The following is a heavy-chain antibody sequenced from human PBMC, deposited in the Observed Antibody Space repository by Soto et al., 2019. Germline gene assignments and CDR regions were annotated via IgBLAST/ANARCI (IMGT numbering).Heavy chain of an antibody. J-gene: IGHJ4*02. CDR3: AKGSFGFDY. V-gene: IGHV3-23*01. CDR2: ISKSGDST. D-gene: IGHD3-10*01. Sequence: GGSLRLSCAASGVTFTSYAMTWVRQVPGEGLQWVSSISKSGDSTYYADSVKGRFTTSRDNSKNTLYLQMNSLRAEDTAIYYCAKGSFGFDYWGQGTLVTVSS. CDR1: GVTFTSYA.